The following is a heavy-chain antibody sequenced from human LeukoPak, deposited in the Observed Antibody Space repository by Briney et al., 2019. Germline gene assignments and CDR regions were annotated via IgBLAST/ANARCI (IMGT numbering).Heavy chain of an antibody. CDR2: INPNSGGT. D-gene: IGHD6-19*01. Sequence: ASVKVSCKASGYTFTGYYMHWVRQAPGQGLEWMGWINPNSGGTNYAQKFQGRVTMTRDTSISTAYMELSRLRSDDTAVYYCARDRGSSGWYGFHDRSGYLYFDYWGQGTLVTVSS. CDR1: GYTFTGYY. J-gene: IGHJ4*02. CDR3: ARDRGSSGWYGFHDRSGYLYFDY. V-gene: IGHV1-2*02.